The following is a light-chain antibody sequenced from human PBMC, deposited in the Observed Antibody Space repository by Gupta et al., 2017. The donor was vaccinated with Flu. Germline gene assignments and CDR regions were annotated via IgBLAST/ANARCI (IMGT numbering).Light chain of an antibody. Sequence: SITISCTGTSSDVGGYNYVSWYQQHPGKAPKLIIYEVSNRPSGVSNRFSGSKSGNTASLAISGLQAEDEADYYCSSYTRSTTRVFGTGTKVTVL. V-gene: IGLV2-14*01. CDR3: SSYTRSTTRV. CDR1: SSDVGGYNY. J-gene: IGLJ1*01. CDR2: EVS.